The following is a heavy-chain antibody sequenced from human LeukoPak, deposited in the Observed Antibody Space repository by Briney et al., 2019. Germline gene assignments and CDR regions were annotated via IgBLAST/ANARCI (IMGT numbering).Heavy chain of an antibody. J-gene: IGHJ5*02. CDR3: ARSFGLGSCFDP. CDR2: ISYDGSNK. Sequence: GGSLRLSCAASGFTFSKYGMHWVRQAPGKGLEWVAVISYDGSNKYYADSVRGRFTISRDSSKNTLYLQMNSLRAEDTAVYYCARSFGLGSCFDPWGQGTLVTVSS. D-gene: IGHD3-10*01. V-gene: IGHV3-30*03. CDR1: GFTFSKYG.